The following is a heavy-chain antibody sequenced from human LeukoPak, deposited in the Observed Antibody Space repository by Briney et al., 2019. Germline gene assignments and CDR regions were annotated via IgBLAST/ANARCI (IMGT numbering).Heavy chain of an antibody. Sequence: GGSLRLSCAASGFTFSDYYMSWIRQAPGKGLEWVSSISSSSSYIYYADSVKGRFTISRDNAKNSLYLQMNSLRAEDTAVYYCARDVGIAVADVDYWGQGTLVTVSS. D-gene: IGHD6-19*01. J-gene: IGHJ4*02. CDR2: ISSSSSYI. CDR3: ARDVGIAVADVDY. V-gene: IGHV3-11*06. CDR1: GFTFSDYY.